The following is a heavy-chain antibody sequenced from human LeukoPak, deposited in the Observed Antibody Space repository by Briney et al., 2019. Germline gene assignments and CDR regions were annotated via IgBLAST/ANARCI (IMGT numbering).Heavy chain of an antibody. D-gene: IGHD2-2*01. Sequence: PGGSLRLSCAASGFTFSNAWMSWVRQAPGKGLEWVGRIKSKTDGGTTDYAAPVKGRFTISRDDSKNTPYLQMNSLKTEDTAVYYCTTAWDIVVVPAAIFRGDYYYYMDVWGKGTTVTVSS. CDR3: TTAWDIVVVPAAIFRGDYYYYMDV. CDR1: GFTFSNAW. CDR2: IKSKTDGGTT. V-gene: IGHV3-15*01. J-gene: IGHJ6*03.